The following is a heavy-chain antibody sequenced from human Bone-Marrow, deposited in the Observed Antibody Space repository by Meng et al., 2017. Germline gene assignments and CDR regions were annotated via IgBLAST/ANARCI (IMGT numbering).Heavy chain of an antibody. D-gene: IGHD1-26*01. Sequence: VQLVGFGGVVVQPGGSLRLSCAASGFTFDDYAMHWVRQAPGKGLEWVSAISGSGGSTYYADSVKGRFTISRDNSKNTLYLQMKSLRAEDTAVYYCAKGGAVNWFDPWGQGTLVTVSS. V-gene: IGHV3-23*04. CDR2: ISGSGGST. J-gene: IGHJ5*02. CDR1: GFTFDDYA. CDR3: AKGGAVNWFDP.